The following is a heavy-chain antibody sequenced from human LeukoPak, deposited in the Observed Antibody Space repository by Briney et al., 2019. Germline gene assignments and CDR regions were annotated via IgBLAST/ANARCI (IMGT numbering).Heavy chain of an antibody. V-gene: IGHV4-39*07. Sequence: SETLSLTCDVSGGSMRSSSYYWGWIRQPPGKGLEWIGSIYYVGTTFYNPSLTSRVTISADTSKNQFSLKLNSVTAADTGVYYCARDRRYYDSSNYIRGFDCWGQGSLVTVSS. CDR3: ARDRRYYDSSNYIRGFDC. J-gene: IGHJ4*02. D-gene: IGHD3-22*01. CDR2: IYYVGTT. CDR1: GGSMRSSSYY.